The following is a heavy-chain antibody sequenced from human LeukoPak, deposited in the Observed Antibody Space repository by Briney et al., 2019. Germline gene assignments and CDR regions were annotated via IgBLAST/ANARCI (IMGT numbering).Heavy chain of an antibody. J-gene: IGHJ4*02. V-gene: IGHV3-7*03. D-gene: IGHD1-26*01. CDR3: ARDKKVGATNFDY. Sequence: GGSLRLSSAASGFTFSSYWMSWVRQAPGKGPEWVANIKQDGGEIYYVDSVKGRFTISRDNAKNSLYLQMNSLRAEDTAVYYCARDKKVGATNFDYWGQGTLVTVSS. CDR1: GFTFSSYW. CDR2: IKQDGGEI.